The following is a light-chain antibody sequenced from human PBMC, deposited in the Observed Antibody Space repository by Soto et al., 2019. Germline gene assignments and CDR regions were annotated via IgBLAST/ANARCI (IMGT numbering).Light chain of an antibody. CDR3: QQSYSAPLT. CDR1: QSISNY. J-gene: IGKJ4*01. Sequence: DIQMTQSPSSLSASVGDRVTITCRASQSISNYLNWYQQKVGKAPQLLIYGASNLQSGVPARFSGSGSGTDFTLTISDLQPEDFATFYCQQSYSAPLTFGGGTKVDIK. CDR2: GAS. V-gene: IGKV1-39*01.